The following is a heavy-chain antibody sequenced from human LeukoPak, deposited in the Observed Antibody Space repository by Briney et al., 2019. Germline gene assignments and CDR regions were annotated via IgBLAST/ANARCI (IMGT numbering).Heavy chain of an antibody. J-gene: IGHJ6*03. CDR3: ARDGPEGIVVVTAASGYMDV. CDR1: GYIFTDYY. V-gene: IGHV1-46*01. CDR2: INPSGGST. D-gene: IGHD2-2*01. Sequence: GASVKVSCKASGYIFTDYYMHWVRQAPGQRLEWMGRINPSGGSTSYAQKFQGRVTMTRDMSTSTFYMELSSLRSEDTAVYYCARDGPEGIVVVTAASGYMDVWGKGTTVTVCS.